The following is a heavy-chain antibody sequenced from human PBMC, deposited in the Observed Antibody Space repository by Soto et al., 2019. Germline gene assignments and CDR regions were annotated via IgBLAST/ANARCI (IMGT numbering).Heavy chain of an antibody. CDR2: ISGSGDRT. V-gene: IGHV3-23*01. J-gene: IGHJ6*02. CDR1: GFTFSSYA. Sequence: EVQLLESGGGLVQPGGSLRLSCVASGFTFSSYAMNWVRQAPGKGLEWVSTISGSGDRTYYADSVKGRFTISRDKSKNTLYLQMNSLRAEDTAVYYCAKGAFYGDTPHYYGMDVWGQGTTVTVSS. D-gene: IGHD4-17*01. CDR3: AKGAFYGDTPHYYGMDV.